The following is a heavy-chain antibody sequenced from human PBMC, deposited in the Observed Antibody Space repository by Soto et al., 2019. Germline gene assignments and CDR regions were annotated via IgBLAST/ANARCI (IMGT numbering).Heavy chain of an antibody. Sequence: EVQLVESGGGLVQPGRSLRLSCAASGFTFDDYAMHWVRQVPGKGLEWVSGISATAVSSYSADSVKGRFTISRDNSQNMLYLQMNSLTADDTAVYYCAKGGNSWSGYSLHWGQGTLVTVSS. CDR3: AKGGNSWSGYSLH. CDR2: ISATAVSS. D-gene: IGHD3-3*01. V-gene: IGHV3-9*01. CDR1: GFTFDDYA. J-gene: IGHJ4*02.